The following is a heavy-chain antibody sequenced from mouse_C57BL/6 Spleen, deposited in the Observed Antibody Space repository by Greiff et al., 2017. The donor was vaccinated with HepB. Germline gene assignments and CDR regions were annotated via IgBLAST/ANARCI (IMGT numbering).Heavy chain of an antibody. Sequence: QVQLQQSGAELAKPGASVKLSCKASGYTFTSYWMHWVKQRPGQGLEWIGYITPSSGYTKYNQKLKDKATLTADKSSSTAYMQLSSLTYEDSAVDYCARSYYYSNYVGAMDYWGQGTSVTVSS. CDR2: ITPSSGYT. V-gene: IGHV1-7*01. CDR1: GYTFTSYW. D-gene: IGHD2-5*01. J-gene: IGHJ4*01. CDR3: ARSYYYSNYVGAMDY.